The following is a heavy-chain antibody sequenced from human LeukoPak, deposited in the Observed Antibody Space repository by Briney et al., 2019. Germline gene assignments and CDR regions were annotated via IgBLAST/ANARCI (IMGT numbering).Heavy chain of an antibody. CDR2: IYYSGST. D-gene: IGHD3-22*01. J-gene: IGHJ4*02. CDR3: ARRLWIRYDSSGYYPEFDY. V-gene: IGHV4-39*01. Sequence: PSETLSLTCTVSGGSISSSSYYWGWIRQPPGKVLEWIGSIYYSGSTYYNPSLKSRVTISVDTSKNQFSLKLSSVTAADTAVYYCARRLWIRYDSSGYYPEFDYWGQGTLVTVSS. CDR1: GGSISSSSYY.